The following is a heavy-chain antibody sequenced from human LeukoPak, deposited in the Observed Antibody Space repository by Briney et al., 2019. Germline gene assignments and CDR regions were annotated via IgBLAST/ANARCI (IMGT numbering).Heavy chain of an antibody. CDR2: IYYSGST. Sequence: SETLSLTCAVYGGSFSGYYWSWIRQPPGKGLEWIGYIYYSGSTNYNPSLKSRVTISVDTSKNQFSLKLSSVTAADTAVYYCARSEGIAAAGAFDIWGQGTMVTVSS. J-gene: IGHJ3*02. CDR1: GGSFSGYY. D-gene: IGHD6-13*01. V-gene: IGHV4-59*01. CDR3: ARSEGIAAAGAFDI.